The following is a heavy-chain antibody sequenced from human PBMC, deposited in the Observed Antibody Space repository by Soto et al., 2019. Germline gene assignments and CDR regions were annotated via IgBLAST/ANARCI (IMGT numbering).Heavy chain of an antibody. CDR3: AKTHPYDSSGYYSELDY. CDR2: ISYDGSNK. J-gene: IGHJ4*02. Sequence: PVGSLRLSFAASGFTFSSYGMHWVRQAPGKGLEWVAVISYDGSNKYYADSVKVLFTISRDNSKNTLYLQMNSLRAEDTAVYYCAKTHPYDSSGYYSELDYWGQGTLVTVSS. V-gene: IGHV3-30*18. CDR1: GFTFSSYG. D-gene: IGHD3-22*01.